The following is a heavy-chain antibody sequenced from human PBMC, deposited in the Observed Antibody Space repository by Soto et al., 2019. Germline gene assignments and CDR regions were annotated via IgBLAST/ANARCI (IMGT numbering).Heavy chain of an antibody. J-gene: IGHJ4*02. CDR1: GFTFRRYA. Sequence: EVQLLGSGGDLVQPRGSLSVSWTASGFTFRRYAMNWVRQAPGKGLEWVSSISANGERTYYADSVKGRFIVYRDNSKSTLNLHMNSLRGEDTAIYFCARFSRCADDCPSDYWGQGTLVTVSS. CDR3: ARFSRCADDCPSDY. D-gene: IGHD2-21*01. CDR2: ISANGERT. V-gene: IGHV3-23*01.